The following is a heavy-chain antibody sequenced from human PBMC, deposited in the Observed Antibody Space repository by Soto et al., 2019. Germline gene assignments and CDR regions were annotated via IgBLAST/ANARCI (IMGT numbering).Heavy chain of an antibody. D-gene: IGHD6-19*01. J-gene: IGHJ3*02. CDR1: GFTFSSYA. Sequence: EVQLLESGGGLVQPGGSLRLSCAASGFTFSSYAMSWVRQAPGKGLEWVSAISGSGGSTYYADSVKGRSTISRDNSKNTLYLQMNSLRAEDTAVYYCAKNIAVAGGGFDIWGQGTMVTVSS. CDR2: ISGSGGST. V-gene: IGHV3-23*01. CDR3: AKNIAVAGGGFDI.